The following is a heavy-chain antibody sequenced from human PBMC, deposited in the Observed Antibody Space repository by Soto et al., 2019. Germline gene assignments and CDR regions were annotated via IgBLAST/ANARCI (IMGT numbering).Heavy chain of an antibody. V-gene: IGHV4-31*03. Sequence: PSETLSLTCTVSGGSIGSGDYYWIWIRQHPGKGLEWIGYIYYSGSTHYSSSLKSRVTMSIDTSKNQFPLKLTSVTAADTAVYYCARLSSIDSSGYYLDYWGQGTLVTVSS. CDR3: ARLSSIDSSGYYLDY. D-gene: IGHD3-22*01. CDR1: GGSIGSGDYY. CDR2: IYYSGST. J-gene: IGHJ4*02.